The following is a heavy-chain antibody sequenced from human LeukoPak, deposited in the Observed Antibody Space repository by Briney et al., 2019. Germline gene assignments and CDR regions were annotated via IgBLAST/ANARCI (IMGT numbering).Heavy chain of an antibody. Sequence: GASVKVSCKASGYTFTSYGISWVQQAPGQGLEWMGWISAYNGNTNYAQKLQGRVTMTTDTSTSTAYMELRSLRSDDTAVYYCARAGDTYYDILTGYPYYFDYWGQGTLVTVSS. CDR3: ARAGDTYYDILTGYPYYFDY. CDR2: ISAYNGNT. CDR1: GYTFTSYG. V-gene: IGHV1-18*01. D-gene: IGHD3-9*01. J-gene: IGHJ4*02.